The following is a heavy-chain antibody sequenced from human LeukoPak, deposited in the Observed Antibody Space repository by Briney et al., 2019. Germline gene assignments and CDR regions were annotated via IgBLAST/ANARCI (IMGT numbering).Heavy chain of an antibody. V-gene: IGHV3-33*01. CDR2: IWYDGNNI. D-gene: IGHD6-13*01. CDR1: GFTFSSYG. J-gene: IGHJ4*02. CDR3: ARDLVRAAGTFDY. Sequence: GRSLRLSCAASGFTFSSYGMHWVRQAPGKGLEWVAVIWYDGNNIYYADSVKGRFTISRDNSKNTLYLQMNSLRAEDTAVYYCARDLVRAAGTFDYWGQGTLVTVSS.